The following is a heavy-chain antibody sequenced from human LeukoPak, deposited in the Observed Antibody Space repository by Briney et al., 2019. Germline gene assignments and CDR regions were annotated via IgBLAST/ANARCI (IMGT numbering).Heavy chain of an antibody. Sequence: PGGSLRLSCAASGFTFSDYYMSWIRQAPGKGLEWVSYISSSGSTIYYADSVKGRFTISRDNAKNSLYLQMNSLRAEDTAVCYCARDPFGYCSGGSCYSLDWYFDLWGRGTLVTVSS. J-gene: IGHJ2*01. V-gene: IGHV3-11*04. CDR1: GFTFSDYY. D-gene: IGHD2-15*01. CDR2: ISSSGSTI. CDR3: ARDPFGYCSGGSCYSLDWYFDL.